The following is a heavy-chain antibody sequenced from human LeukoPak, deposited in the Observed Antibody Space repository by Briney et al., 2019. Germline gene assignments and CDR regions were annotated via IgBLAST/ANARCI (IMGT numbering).Heavy chain of an antibody. CDR1: GGSFSGYY. V-gene: IGHV4-34*01. D-gene: IGHD3-10*01. J-gene: IGHJ4*02. CDR3: ARGRTMVRGVSYFDN. CDR2: INHSGST. Sequence: ETLSLTCAVYGGSFSGYYWSWIRQPPGKGLEWIGEINHSGSTNYNPSLTSRVTISVDTSKNQFSLKLDSVTAADTAVYYCARGRTMVRGVSYFDNWGQGTLVTVSS.